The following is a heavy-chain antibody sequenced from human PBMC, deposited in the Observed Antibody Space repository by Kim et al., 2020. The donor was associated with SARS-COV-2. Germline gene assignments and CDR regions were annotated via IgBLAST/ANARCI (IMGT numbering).Heavy chain of an antibody. CDR2: IYYSGST. V-gene: IGHV4-61*01. CDR3: ARDRAYYYGSGSWYPYGMDV. J-gene: IGHJ6*02. CDR1: GGSVSSGSYY. D-gene: IGHD3-10*01. Sequence: SETLSLTCTVSGGSVSSGSYYWSWIRQPPGKGLEWIGYIYYSGSTNYNPSLKSRVTISVDTSKNQFSLKLSSVTAADTAVYYCARDRAYYYGSGSWYPYGMDVWGQGTTVTVSS.